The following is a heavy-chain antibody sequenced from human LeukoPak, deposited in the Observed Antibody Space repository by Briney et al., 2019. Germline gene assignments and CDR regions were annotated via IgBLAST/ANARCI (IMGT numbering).Heavy chain of an antibody. CDR1: GGSISSYY. Sequence: SETLSLTCTVSGGSISSYYWTWIRQPPGKGREWSAYIYYIGSTNYNPSLKSRVTISVDKSKNQFSLKLRSVTAADTAVYYCARGEVALNWFDPWGQGTLVTVSS. V-gene: IGHV4-59*01. CDR2: IYYIGST. CDR3: ARGEVALNWFDP. J-gene: IGHJ5*02. D-gene: IGHD2-15*01.